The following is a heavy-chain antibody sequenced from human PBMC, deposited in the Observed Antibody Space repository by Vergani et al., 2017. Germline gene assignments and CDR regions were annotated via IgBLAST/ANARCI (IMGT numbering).Heavy chain of an antibody. CDR2: ISGIGGST. J-gene: IGHJ3*02. V-gene: IGHV3-23*01. CDR1: GFTFSSYA. Sequence: EVQLLESGGGLVQPGGSLRLSCAASGFTFSSYAMSWVRQAPGKGLEWVSAISGIGGSTYYAASVKGRFTISRDNSKNTLYLQMNSLRAEDTAVYYCANLRGYLVMSAFDIWGQGTMVTVSS. CDR3: ANLRGYLVMSAFDI. D-gene: IGHD2-21*01.